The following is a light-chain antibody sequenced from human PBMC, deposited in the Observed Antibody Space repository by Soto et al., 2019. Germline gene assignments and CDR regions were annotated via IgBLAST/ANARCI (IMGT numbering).Light chain of an antibody. CDR1: QDIGNS. V-gene: IGKV1-33*01. J-gene: IGKJ3*01. Sequence: DIQMTQSPPSLSASVGDRVTITCQASQDIGNSLNWYQHNPGKAPKLVIYDAYNLETGVPSTFSGSGYGTDFTFIISSLRPEDIATYYCQKSDHLPLFGPGTKVDIK. CDR2: DAY. CDR3: QKSDHLPL.